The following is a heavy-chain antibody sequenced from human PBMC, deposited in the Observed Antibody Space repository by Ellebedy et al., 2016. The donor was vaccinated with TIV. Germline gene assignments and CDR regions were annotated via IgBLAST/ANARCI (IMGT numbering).Heavy chain of an antibody. CDR3: VRGLGYCTNGVCRMDV. J-gene: IGHJ6*02. V-gene: IGHV4-39*07. CDR2: VDYSGST. Sequence: MPSETLSLTCTVSGGSVSSSTYYWGWVRQPPGKGLVWLGSVDYSGSTYYNPSPGSLVTISADTSKSPFSLNLTSVTAADTAVYYCVRGLGYCTNGVCRMDVWGQGTTVTVSS. CDR1: GGSVSSSTYY. D-gene: IGHD2-8*01.